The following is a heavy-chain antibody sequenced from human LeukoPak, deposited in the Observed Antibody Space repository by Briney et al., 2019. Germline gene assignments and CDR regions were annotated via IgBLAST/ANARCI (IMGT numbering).Heavy chain of an antibody. V-gene: IGHV3-23*01. J-gene: IGHJ4*02. Sequence: GGSLRLSCAASGFTFSSYAMSWVRQAPGKGLEWVSDISGSGGSTYYADSVKGRFTISRDNSKNTLYLQMNSLRAEDTAVYYCAKGRQSDKLGHRTFDYWGQGTLVTVSS. CDR3: AKGRQSDKLGHRTFDY. D-gene: IGHD1-7*01. CDR2: ISGSGGST. CDR1: GFTFSSYA.